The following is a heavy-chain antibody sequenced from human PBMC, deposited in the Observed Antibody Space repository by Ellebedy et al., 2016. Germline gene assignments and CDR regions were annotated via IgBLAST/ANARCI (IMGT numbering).Heavy chain of an antibody. V-gene: IGHV4-31*03. J-gene: IGHJ4*02. CDR2: IYYSGST. Sequence: SETLSLTCTVSGGSISSGSYYWSWIRQHPGKGLEWIGYIYYSGSTYYNPSLKSRVTISVDTSKNQFSLKLSSVTAADTAVYYCARDEWLRGRVFVYWGQGTLVTVSS. D-gene: IGHD5-12*01. CDR1: GGSISSGSYY. CDR3: ARDEWLRGRVFVY.